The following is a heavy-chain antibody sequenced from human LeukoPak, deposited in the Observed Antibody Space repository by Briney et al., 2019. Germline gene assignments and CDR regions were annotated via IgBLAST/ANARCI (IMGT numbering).Heavy chain of an antibody. J-gene: IGHJ6*02. Sequence: GGSLRLSCAASGFSFISYGMHWVRQAPGKGLEWVGVISDDGRRKDYADSVKGRFTISRDNSKNTLYLQMNSLRAEDTAVYYCARDHCSGGSCYSVDYYYYYGMDAWGQGTTVAVSS. CDR2: ISDDGRRK. V-gene: IGHV3-30*03. CDR1: GFSFISYG. CDR3: ARDHCSGGSCYSVDYYYYYGMDA. D-gene: IGHD2-15*01.